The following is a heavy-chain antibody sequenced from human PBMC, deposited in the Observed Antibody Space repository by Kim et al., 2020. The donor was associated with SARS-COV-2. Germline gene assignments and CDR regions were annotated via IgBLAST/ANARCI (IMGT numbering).Heavy chain of an antibody. CDR2: INAGNGNT. Sequence: ASVKVSCKASGYTFTSYAMHWVRQAPGQRLEWMGWINAGNGNTKYSQKFQGRVTITRDTSASTAYMELSSLRSEDTAVYYCARITMVRGVIFDAFDIWGQGTMVTVSS. CDR1: GYTFTSYA. V-gene: IGHV1-3*01. D-gene: IGHD3-10*01. J-gene: IGHJ3*02. CDR3: ARITMVRGVIFDAFDI.